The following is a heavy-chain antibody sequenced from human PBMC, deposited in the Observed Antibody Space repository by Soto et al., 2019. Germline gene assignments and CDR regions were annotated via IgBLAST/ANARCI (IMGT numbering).Heavy chain of an antibody. Sequence: PGGSLRLSCSASGFTFSSYAMSWVRQAPGKGLEWVSAISGSGGSTYYADSVKGRFTISRDNSKNTLYLQMNSLRAEDTAVYYCAKDLVVVADTGSFDPWGQGTLVTVSS. D-gene: IGHD2-15*01. CDR1: GFTFSSYA. CDR2: ISGSGGST. J-gene: IGHJ5*02. V-gene: IGHV3-23*01. CDR3: AKDLVVVADTGSFDP.